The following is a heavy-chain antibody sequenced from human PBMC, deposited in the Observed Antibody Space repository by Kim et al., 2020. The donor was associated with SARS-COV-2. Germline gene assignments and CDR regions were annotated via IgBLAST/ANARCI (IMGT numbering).Heavy chain of an antibody. Sequence: GGSLRLSCAASGFTFSSYGMHWVRQAPGKGLEWVAVISYDGSNKYYADSVKGRFTISRDNSKNTLYLQMNSLRAEDTAVYYCAKGRDYGDYGYYYGMDVWGQGTTVTVSS. D-gene: IGHD4-17*01. CDR1: GFTFSSYG. J-gene: IGHJ6*02. V-gene: IGHV3-30*18. CDR2: ISYDGSNK. CDR3: AKGRDYGDYGYYYGMDV.